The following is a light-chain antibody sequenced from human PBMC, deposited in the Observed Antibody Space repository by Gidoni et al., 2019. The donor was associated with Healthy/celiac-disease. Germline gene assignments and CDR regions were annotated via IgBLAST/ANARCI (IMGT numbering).Light chain of an antibody. Sequence: QAALPHPASVSGSPGQSITISCTGTSSDVGGYNYVSWYQQHPGKAPKLIIYDVSNRPSGVPNRFSGSKSGNTASLTITGLQAEDEADYYCSSYTSSSTLVVFGGGTKLTVL. V-gene: IGLV2-14*01. CDR3: SSYTSSSTLVV. J-gene: IGLJ2*01. CDR2: DVS. CDR1: SSDVGGYNY.